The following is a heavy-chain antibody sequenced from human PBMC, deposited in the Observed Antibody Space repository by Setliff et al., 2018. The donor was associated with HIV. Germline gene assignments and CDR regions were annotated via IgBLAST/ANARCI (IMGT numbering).Heavy chain of an antibody. J-gene: IGHJ5*02. CDR2: ISPYTGNT. V-gene: IGHV1-18*01. CDR1: GYSFINYG. CDR3: ARARLQGIVTAVGPRDNCLDP. D-gene: IGHD1-26*01. Sequence: GASVKVSCKASGYSFINYGISWVRQAPGQGLEWMGWISPYTGNTDYAPRLLGRVTMTTDTSTSTAYLELRSLTSDDTAVYYCARARLQGIVTAVGPRDNCLDPWGQGTRVTAPQ.